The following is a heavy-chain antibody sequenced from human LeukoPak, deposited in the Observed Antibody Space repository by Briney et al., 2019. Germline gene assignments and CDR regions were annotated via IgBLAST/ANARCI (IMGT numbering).Heavy chain of an antibody. D-gene: IGHD3-3*01. CDR2: ISYDGYDK. V-gene: IGHV3-30-3*01. CDR3: AKGVAAFLEWLYPSAFDI. Sequence: PGGSLRLSCTASGFTFNNYAMHWVRQAPGKGLEWVTLISYDGYDKMYADSVRGRFTISRDNAKNSLYLQMNSLRAEDTAVYYCAKGVAAFLEWLYPSAFDIWGQGTMVTVSS. CDR1: GFTFNNYA. J-gene: IGHJ3*02.